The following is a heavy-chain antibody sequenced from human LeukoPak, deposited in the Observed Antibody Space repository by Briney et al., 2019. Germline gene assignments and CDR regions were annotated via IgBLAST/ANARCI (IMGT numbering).Heavy chain of an antibody. CDR1: GFTFSSYW. Sequence: PGGSLRLSCAASGFTFSSYWMSWVRQAPGKGLEWVANIKQDGSEKYYVDSVKGRFTISRDNAKNSLYLQMNSLRAEDTAVYYCARGGPLLWFGEFVSDYYYYYGMDVWGQGTTVTVCS. V-gene: IGHV3-7*05. D-gene: IGHD3-10*01. CDR3: ARGGPLLWFGEFVSDYYYYYGMDV. J-gene: IGHJ6*02. CDR2: IKQDGSEK.